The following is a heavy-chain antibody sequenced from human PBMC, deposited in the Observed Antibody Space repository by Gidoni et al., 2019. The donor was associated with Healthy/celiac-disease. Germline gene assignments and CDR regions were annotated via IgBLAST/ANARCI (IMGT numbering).Heavy chain of an antibody. D-gene: IGHD6-13*01. J-gene: IGHJ4*02. V-gene: IGHV3-23*01. Sequence: EVQLLESGGGLLQPGGSLRLPCSASGFTFSSYAMSWVRQAPGKGLEWVSASSGSGGSTYYADSVKGRFTISRDNSKNTLYLQMNSLRAEDTAVYYCAKDHSSSSWYYFDYWGQGTLVTVSS. CDR3: AKDHSSSSWYYFDY. CDR2: SSGSGGST. CDR1: GFTFSSYA.